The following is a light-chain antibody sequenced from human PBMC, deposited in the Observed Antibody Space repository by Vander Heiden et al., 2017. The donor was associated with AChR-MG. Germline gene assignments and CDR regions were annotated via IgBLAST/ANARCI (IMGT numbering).Light chain of an antibody. CDR1: QGISRF. Sequence: DIQLTQYPSSLSAYVGDRVTITCRASQGISRFLAWYEQKPGKDPELLISDASTLQSGVPSRFSRSASGTDFTLTISSLHPEDVATYYCHRYDSVPWAFGQGTKVEIK. CDR2: DAS. V-gene: IGKV1-27*01. CDR3: HRYDSVPWA. J-gene: IGKJ1*01.